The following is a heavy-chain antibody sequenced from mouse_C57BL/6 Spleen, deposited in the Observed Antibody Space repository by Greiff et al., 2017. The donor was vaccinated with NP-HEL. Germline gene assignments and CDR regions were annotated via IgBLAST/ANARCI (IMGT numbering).Heavy chain of an antibody. CDR2: IHPNSGST. V-gene: IGHV1-64*01. D-gene: IGHD1-1*01. Sequence: VQLQQPWAELVKPGASVKLSCKASGYTFTSYWMHWVKQRPGQGLEWIGMIHPNSGSTNYNEKFKSKATLTVDKSSSTAYMQLSSLTSEDSAVYYCARSHNYGSSSSYYAMDYWGQGTSVTVSS. CDR3: ARSHNYGSSSSYYAMDY. J-gene: IGHJ4*01. CDR1: GYTFTSYW.